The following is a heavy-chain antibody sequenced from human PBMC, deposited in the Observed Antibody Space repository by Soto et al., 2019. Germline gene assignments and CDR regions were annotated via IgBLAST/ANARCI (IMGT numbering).Heavy chain of an antibody. CDR3: TRELRGYSGYDRYYYGMDV. D-gene: IGHD5-12*01. V-gene: IGHV3-48*03. J-gene: IGHJ6*02. CDR1: GFTFSSYE. CDR2: ISSSGSTI. Sequence: PGGSLRLSCAASGFTFSSYEMNWVRQAPGKGLEWVSYISSSGSTIYYADSVKGRFTISRDNAKNSLYLQMNSLRAEDTAVYYCTRELRGYSGYDRYYYGMDVWGQGTTVTVSS.